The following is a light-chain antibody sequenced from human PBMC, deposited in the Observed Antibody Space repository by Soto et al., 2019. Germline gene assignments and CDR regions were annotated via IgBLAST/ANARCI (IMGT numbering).Light chain of an antibody. Sequence: QSALSQPRSVSGSPGQSVTISCTGTSNDVGAYHYVSWYQHHPGKAPKLIIYDVTQRPSAIPDRFSGSKSGNTASLTISGLQADDEADYHCCSYADNYFYVFGTGTKVTVL. CDR1: SNDVGAYHY. J-gene: IGLJ1*01. CDR2: DVT. CDR3: CSYADNYFYV. V-gene: IGLV2-11*01.